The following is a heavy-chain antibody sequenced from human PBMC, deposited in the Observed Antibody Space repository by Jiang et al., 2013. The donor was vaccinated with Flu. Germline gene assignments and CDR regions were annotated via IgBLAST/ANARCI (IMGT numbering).Heavy chain of an antibody. D-gene: IGHD4-17*01. CDR2: IYYSGRT. CDR1: GGSITSGGYY. Sequence: GSGLVKPSQTLSLTCTVSGGSITSGGYYWSWIRRHPGKGLEWIGHIYYSGRTYYNPSLKSRVTISVDTSKNQFFLKVSSVTAADTAVYYCASRMTTETTVDYVGPGNPGHRLL. CDR3: ASRMTTETTVDY. J-gene: IGHJ4*02. V-gene: IGHV4-31*03.